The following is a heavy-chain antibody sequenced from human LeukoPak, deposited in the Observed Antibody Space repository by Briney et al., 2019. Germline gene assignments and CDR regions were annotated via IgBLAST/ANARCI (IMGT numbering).Heavy chain of an antibody. CDR1: GYSFTSYW. CDR2: IYPGDSDT. CDR3: ATSVTSGGVIVFDY. D-gene: IGHD3-16*02. Sequence: GESLKISCKGSGYSFTSYWIGWGRQMPGKGLEWMGIIYPGDSDTRYSPSFQGQVTISADKSISTAYLQWSRLPASHPAMYSCATSVTSGGVIVFDYWGQATLVTVSS. V-gene: IGHV5-51*01. J-gene: IGHJ4*02.